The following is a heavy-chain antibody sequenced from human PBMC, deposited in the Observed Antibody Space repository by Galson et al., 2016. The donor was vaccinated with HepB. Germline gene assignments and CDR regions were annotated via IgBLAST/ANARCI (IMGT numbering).Heavy chain of an antibody. D-gene: IGHD3-10*01. V-gene: IGHV1-69*13. CDR3: ARVDYYGSGTHYYFDY. CDR1: GGTFSSYA. Sequence: SVKVSCKASGGTFSSYAINWMRQAPGQGLEWMGGISPMFGRANYAQRFQGKVTITADESTGTAYMEMSSLRSDDTAVYYCARVDYYGSGTHYYFDYWGQGTLVTVSS. J-gene: IGHJ4*02. CDR2: ISPMFGRA.